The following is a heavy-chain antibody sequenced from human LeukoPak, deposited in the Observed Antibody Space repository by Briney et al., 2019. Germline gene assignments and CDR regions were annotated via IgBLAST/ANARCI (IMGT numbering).Heavy chain of an antibody. Sequence: GGSLRLSCAASGFTFSTYGMHWVRQAPGKGLEWVAFIRYDGSNINHADSVKGRFTISRDNSKNTLYLQMNSLRDEDAAMYYCAKDLNGYFDYWGQGTLVTVSS. J-gene: IGHJ4*02. CDR1: GFTFSTYG. V-gene: IGHV3-30*02. CDR3: AKDLNGYFDY. CDR2: IRYDGSNI.